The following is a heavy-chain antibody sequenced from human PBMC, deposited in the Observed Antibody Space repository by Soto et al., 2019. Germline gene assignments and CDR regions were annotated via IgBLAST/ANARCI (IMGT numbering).Heavy chain of an antibody. D-gene: IGHD2-2*01. CDR1: GDTFSSYG. CDR3: ARAGGHCSSTSCVDF. Sequence: QVQLVQSGAEVKKPGSSVKVSCKTSGDTFSSYGINWVRLAPGQGLEWMGGIKPVFGSPVYARKFEGRLTMTADESTSTAYMHLSSLKSADTAAYYCARAGGHCSSTSCVDFWGQGNLITVSS. J-gene: IGHJ1*01. V-gene: IGHV1-69*01. CDR2: IKPVFGSP.